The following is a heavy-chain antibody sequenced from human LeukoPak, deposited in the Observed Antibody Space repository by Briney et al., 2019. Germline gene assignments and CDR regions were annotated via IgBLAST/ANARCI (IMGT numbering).Heavy chain of an antibody. CDR3: ARDQRVMVRGVITTIDY. Sequence: ASVKVSCKASGYTFTSYGISWVRQAPGQRLEWMGWISAYNGNTNYAQKLQGRVTMTTDTSTSTAYMELRSLRSGDTAVYYCARDQRVMVRGVITTIDYWGQGTLVTVSS. D-gene: IGHD3-10*01. CDR1: GYTFTSYG. J-gene: IGHJ4*02. V-gene: IGHV1-18*04. CDR2: ISAYNGNT.